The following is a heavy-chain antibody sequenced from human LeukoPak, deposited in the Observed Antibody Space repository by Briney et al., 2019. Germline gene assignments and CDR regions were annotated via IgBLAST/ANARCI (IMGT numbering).Heavy chain of an antibody. V-gene: IGHV3-21*01. CDR2: ISTSSTYI. Sequence: GGSLRLSCAASGFTFSTYSMNWVRQAPGKGREWVSSISTSSTYIYYADSVKGRFTISRDNAKNSLYLQMNSLRAEDTAVYYCARHEPVITLSSYYYGMDVWGPGTTVTVSS. CDR1: GFTFSTYS. J-gene: IGHJ6*02. D-gene: IGHD1-14*01. CDR3: ARHEPVITLSSYYYGMDV.